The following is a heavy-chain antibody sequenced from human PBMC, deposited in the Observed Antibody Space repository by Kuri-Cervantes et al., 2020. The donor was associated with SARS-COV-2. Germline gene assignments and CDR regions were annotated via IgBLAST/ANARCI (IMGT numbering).Heavy chain of an antibody. CDR3: AKDRTRNTYYYDSSGYYYGGFDAFDI. CDR1: GFTLSSYG. CDR2: ISYDGSNK. D-gene: IGHD3-22*01. J-gene: IGHJ3*02. Sequence: GGSLRLSCAASGFTLSSYGMHWVRQAPGKGLEWVAVISYDGSNKYYADSVKGRFTISRDNSKNTLYLQMNSLRAEDTAVYYCAKDRTRNTYYYDSSGYYYGGFDAFDIWGQGTMVTVSS. V-gene: IGHV3-30*18.